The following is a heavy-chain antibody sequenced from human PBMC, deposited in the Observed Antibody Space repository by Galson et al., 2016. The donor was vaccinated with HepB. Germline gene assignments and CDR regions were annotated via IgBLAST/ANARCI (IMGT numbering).Heavy chain of an antibody. D-gene: IGHD2-2*01. J-gene: IGHJ2*01. CDR1: GFLFSSYG. Sequence: SLRLSCAAFGFLFSSYGMNWVRQAPGKGLEWVASITATSTYINYADSVEGRFTISRDNAENSLFLQMNSLRAEDTGVYYCAAFWPAAAVWYSDLWGRGTLVTVSS. V-gene: IGHV3-21*01. CDR3: AAFWPAAAVWYSDL. CDR2: ITATSTYI.